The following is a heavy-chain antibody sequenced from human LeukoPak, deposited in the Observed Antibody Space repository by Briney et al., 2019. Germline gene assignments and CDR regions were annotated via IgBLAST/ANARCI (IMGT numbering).Heavy chain of an antibody. V-gene: IGHV1-46*01. D-gene: IGHD1-26*01. Sequence: GASVKVSCKASGYTFTNYWVHWVRQAPGQGLEWMGVINPSGGNTNYAQKFQGRVTLTRDTSARTVYMELSSLRSEDTALYYCARDIVGATTETFDYWGQGTLVTVSS. CDR2: INPSGGNT. CDR1: GYTFTNYW. CDR3: ARDIVGATTETFDY. J-gene: IGHJ4*02.